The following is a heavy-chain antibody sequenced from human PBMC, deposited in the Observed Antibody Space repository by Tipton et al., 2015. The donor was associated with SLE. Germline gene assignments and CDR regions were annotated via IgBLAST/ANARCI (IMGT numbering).Heavy chain of an antibody. D-gene: IGHD6-13*01. CDR3: ARPRIAAALFAFDI. J-gene: IGHJ3*02. CDR2: IYYRGNT. Sequence: TLSLTCTVSGGSISSSSYYWGWIRQPPGKGLEWIGNIYYRGNTYYNPSLKSRVSMSVDTSKNQFSLKLSSVTAADTAVYYCARPRIAAALFAFDIWGQGTMVTVSS. V-gene: IGHV4-39*01. CDR1: GGSISSSSYY.